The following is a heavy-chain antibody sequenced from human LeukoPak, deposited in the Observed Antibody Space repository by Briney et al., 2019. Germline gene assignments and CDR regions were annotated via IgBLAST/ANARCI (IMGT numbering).Heavy chain of an antibody. V-gene: IGHV3-74*03. D-gene: IGHD3-10*01. CDR1: GFTFSGAW. Sequence: PGGSPRLSCAASGFTFSGAWMHWVRQAPGKGLVWVSRINNDGTTTMYADSVKGRFTLSRGNAKNTLYLQMNSLRAEDTAVYYCARVSGPGMNEYFHLWGQGTLVTVSS. J-gene: IGHJ1*01. CDR3: ARVSGPGMNEYFHL. CDR2: INNDGTTT.